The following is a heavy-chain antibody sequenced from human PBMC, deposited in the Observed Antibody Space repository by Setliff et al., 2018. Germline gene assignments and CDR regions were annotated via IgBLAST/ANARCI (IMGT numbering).Heavy chain of an antibody. CDR3: ARQGFGTTYMPFDY. Sequence: LRLSCAASGFTFSSFWMSWVRQSPGKGLEWVANINQDGSGKYYVDSVKGRFTISRDNAKNSLSLQMNGLRAEDTSVYYCARQGFGTTYMPFDYWDHGTLVTVSS. CDR2: INQDGSGK. D-gene: IGHD1-7*01. CDR1: GFTFSSFW. V-gene: IGHV3-7*01. J-gene: IGHJ4*01.